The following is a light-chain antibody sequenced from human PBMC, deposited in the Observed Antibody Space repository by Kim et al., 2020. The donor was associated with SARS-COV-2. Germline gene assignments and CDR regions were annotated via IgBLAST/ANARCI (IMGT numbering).Light chain of an antibody. J-gene: IGKJ1*01. CDR3: QQYGSSSRWT. V-gene: IGKV3-20*01. CDR2: GAS. CDR1: QGVSGTY. Sequence: HSQGTWPFSPGERAPLSCRASQGVSGTYLAWYQQKPGQAPRLLIYGASSRATGIPDRISGSGSGTDFTLTISRLEPEDLAVYYCQQYGSSSRWTFGQGTKVEIK.